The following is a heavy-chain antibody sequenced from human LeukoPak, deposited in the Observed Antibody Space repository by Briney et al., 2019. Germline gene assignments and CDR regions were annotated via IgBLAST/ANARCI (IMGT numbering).Heavy chain of an antibody. D-gene: IGHD3-10*01. CDR3: TRGGSMVRGVL. CDR2: MNSGGST. Sequence: GGSLRLSCGASGFNLSDYGMTWVRQAPGKGLEWVSAMNSGGSTFYADSVKGRFIISRDKSRNMLYFQMNSLRVDDTAVYYCTRGGSMVRGVLWGQGTLVTVSS. CDR1: GFNLSDYG. J-gene: IGHJ4*02. V-gene: IGHV3-53*01.